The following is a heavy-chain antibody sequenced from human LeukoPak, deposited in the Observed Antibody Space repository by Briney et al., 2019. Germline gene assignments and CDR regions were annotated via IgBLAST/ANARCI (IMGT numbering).Heavy chain of an antibody. Sequence: PGRSLRLSCAASGFTFSSYAMHWVRQAPGKGLEWVAVISCDGSNKYYADSVKGRFTISRDNSKNTLYLQMNSLRAEDTAVYYCARDVGDYDEGDYFDYWGQGALVTVSS. D-gene: IGHD4-17*01. J-gene: IGHJ4*02. V-gene: IGHV3-30-3*01. CDR1: GFTFSSYA. CDR3: ARDVGDYDEGDYFDY. CDR2: ISCDGSNK.